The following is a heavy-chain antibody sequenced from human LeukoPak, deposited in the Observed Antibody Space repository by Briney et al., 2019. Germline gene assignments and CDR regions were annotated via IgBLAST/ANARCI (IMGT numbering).Heavy chain of an antibody. Sequence: GGTLRLSCAASGFTFSSYGMSWVRQAPGKGLEWVSYISSSGNTIYYADSVKGRFTISRDNAKNTLYLQMNSLRAEDTAVYYCARGQAQQWLVSPWNYYYMDVWGKGTTVTISS. CDR1: GFTFSSYG. CDR2: ISSSGNTI. D-gene: IGHD6-19*01. J-gene: IGHJ6*03. CDR3: ARGQAQQWLVSPWNYYYMDV. V-gene: IGHV3-48*04.